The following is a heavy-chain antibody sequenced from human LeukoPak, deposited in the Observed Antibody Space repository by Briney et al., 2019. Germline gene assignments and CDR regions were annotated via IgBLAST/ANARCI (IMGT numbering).Heavy chain of an antibody. V-gene: IGHV1-2*02. CDR1: GYTFTGYL. D-gene: IGHD5-18*01. CDR2: INPNSGGT. J-gene: IGHJ6*03. CDR3: ARDSPDGYTYGHYWYYMDV. Sequence: ASVKVSCKASGYTFTGYLMHWVRQAPGQGLEWLGWINPNSGGTNYAQKFQGRVTMTRDTSISTAYMELSSLRSDDTAVYYCARDSPDGYTYGHYWYYMDVWGKGTTVTVS.